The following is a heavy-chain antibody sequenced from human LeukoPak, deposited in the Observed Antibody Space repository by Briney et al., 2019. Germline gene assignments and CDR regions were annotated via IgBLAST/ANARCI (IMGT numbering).Heavy chain of an antibody. J-gene: IGHJ4*02. CDR3: ARHSGTYYDY. Sequence: GGSLRLSCAASGFTFSSYCMSWVRQAPGRGLEWVANIKQDGREKYSVDSVKGRFTISRDNAKNSVYLQMNSLRVEDTAMYYCARHSGTYYDYWGQGTLVTVSS. D-gene: IGHD1-26*01. CDR1: GFTFSSYC. V-gene: IGHV3-7*01. CDR2: IKQDGREK.